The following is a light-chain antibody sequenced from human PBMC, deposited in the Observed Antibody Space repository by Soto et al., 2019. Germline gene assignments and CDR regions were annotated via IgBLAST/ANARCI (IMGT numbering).Light chain of an antibody. CDR3: QQRGNWPPFT. J-gene: IGKJ2*01. Sequence: EIVLTQSPATLSLSPGETAILSCRASRSVASYLAWYQQKPGQPPRLLIYGVSNRATGTPDRFSGSGSGTDFTLTISSLEPEDFAVYYCQQRGNWPPFTFGQGTRLEI. CDR2: GVS. V-gene: IGKV3-11*01. CDR1: RSVASY.